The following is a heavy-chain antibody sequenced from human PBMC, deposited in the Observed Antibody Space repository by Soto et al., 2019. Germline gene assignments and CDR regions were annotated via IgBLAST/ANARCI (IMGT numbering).Heavy chain of an antibody. J-gene: IGHJ6*02. V-gene: IGHV1-69*01. Sequence: QVQLVQSGAEVKKPGSSVKVSCKASGGTFSSYAISWVRQAPGQGLEWMGGIIPIFGTAKYAQKFQGRVTITADEPTSTAYIELSSLRSDDTAVYYCARAMTWEPAAIYYCMDVWGQGSPVTGSS. D-gene: IGHD2-2*01. CDR2: IIPIFGTA. CDR1: GGTFSSYA. CDR3: ARAMTWEPAAIYYCMDV.